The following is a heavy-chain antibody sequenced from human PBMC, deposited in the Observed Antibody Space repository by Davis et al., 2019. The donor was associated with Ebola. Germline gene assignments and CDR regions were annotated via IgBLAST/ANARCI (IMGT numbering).Heavy chain of an antibody. CDR3: ARDESGSWGGIFDY. J-gene: IGHJ4*02. V-gene: IGHV3-30-3*01. D-gene: IGHD1-26*01. CDR1: GFTFSSYA. CDR2: ISYDGSNK. Sequence: GESLKISCAASGFTFSSYAMHWVRQAPGKGLEWVAVISYDGSNKYYADSVKGRFTISRDNSKNTLYLQMNSLRAEDTAVYYCARDESGSWGGIFDYWGQGTLVTVSS.